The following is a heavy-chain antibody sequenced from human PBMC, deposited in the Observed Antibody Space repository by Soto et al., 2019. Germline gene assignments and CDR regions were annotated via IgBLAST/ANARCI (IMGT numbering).Heavy chain of an antibody. D-gene: IGHD1-26*01. Sequence: SETLSLTCAVYGGSFSGYYWSWIRQPPGKGLEWIGEINHSGSTNYNPSLKSRVTISVDTSKNQFSLKLSSVTAADTAVYYCARRGGLNSGSYPPNYGMDVRAQRTTVTVSS. V-gene: IGHV4-34*01. J-gene: IGHJ6*02. CDR2: INHSGST. CDR1: GGSFSGYY. CDR3: ARRGGLNSGSYPPNYGMDV.